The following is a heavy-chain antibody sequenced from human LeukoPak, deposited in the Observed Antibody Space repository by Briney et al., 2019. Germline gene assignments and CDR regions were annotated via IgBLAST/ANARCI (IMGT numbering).Heavy chain of an antibody. V-gene: IGHV5-51*01. Sequence: GESLKISCKGSGYSFTSYWIGWVRQMPGKGLEWMGIIYPGDSDTRYSPSFQGQVTISADKSISTAYLQWSSLKASDTAMYYCARHYNYYDSSGYYFAQEQHGIDYWGQGTLVTVSS. CDR1: GYSFTSYW. J-gene: IGHJ4*02. CDR2: IYPGDSDT. D-gene: IGHD3-22*01. CDR3: ARHYNYYDSSGYYFAQEQHGIDY.